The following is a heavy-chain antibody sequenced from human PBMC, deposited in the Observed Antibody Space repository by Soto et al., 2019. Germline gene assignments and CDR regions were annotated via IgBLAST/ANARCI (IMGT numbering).Heavy chain of an antibody. D-gene: IGHD2-15*01. CDR3: ARDATSTDIVVVVAATDYYYYMDV. Sequence: ASVKVSCKASGYTFTSYYMHWVRQAPGQGLEWMGIINPSGGSTSYAQKFQGRVTMTRDTSTSTVYMELSSLRFEDTAVYYCARDATSTDIVVVVAATDYYYYMDVWGKGTTVTVSS. CDR1: GYTFTSYY. V-gene: IGHV1-46*03. CDR2: INPSGGST. J-gene: IGHJ6*03.